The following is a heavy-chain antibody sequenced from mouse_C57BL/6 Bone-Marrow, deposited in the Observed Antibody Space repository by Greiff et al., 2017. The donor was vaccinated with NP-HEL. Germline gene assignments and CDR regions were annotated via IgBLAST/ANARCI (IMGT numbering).Heavy chain of an antibody. CDR2: ISDGGSYT. CDR1: GFTFSSYA. Sequence: DVQLVESGGGLVKPGGSLKLSCAASGFTFSSYAMSWVRQTPEKRLEWVATISDGGSYTYYPDNVKGRFTISRDNAKNNLYLQMSHLKSEDTAMYYCARDLVYYDYDVPFAYWGQGTLVTVSA. CDR3: ARDLVYYDYDVPFAY. D-gene: IGHD2-4*01. V-gene: IGHV5-4*01. J-gene: IGHJ3*01.